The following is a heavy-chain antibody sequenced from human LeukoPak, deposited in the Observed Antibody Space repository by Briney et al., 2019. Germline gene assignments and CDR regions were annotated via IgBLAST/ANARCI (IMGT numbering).Heavy chain of an antibody. Sequence: HGASVKVSCKASGGTFSSYAIGWVRQAPGQGLEWMGGIIPIFGAANYAQKFQGRVTITRDTSASTAYMELSSLRSEDTAVYYCAREGRELLWFGELLYENWFDPWGQGTLVTVSS. D-gene: IGHD3-10*01. J-gene: IGHJ5*02. CDR2: IIPIFGAA. CDR1: GGTFSSYA. CDR3: AREGRELLWFGELLYENWFDP. V-gene: IGHV1-69*05.